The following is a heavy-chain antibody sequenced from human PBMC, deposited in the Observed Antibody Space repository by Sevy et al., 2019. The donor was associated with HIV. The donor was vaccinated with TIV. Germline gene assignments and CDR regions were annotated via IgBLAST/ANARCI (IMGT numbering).Heavy chain of an antibody. V-gene: IGHV4-34*01. CDR1: GGSFSGYY. CDR2: INHTGDL. J-gene: IGHJ4*02. CDR3: ARGRQAYVVVVPSTAPFDY. D-gene: IGHD2-15*01. Sequence: SETLSLTCAVYGGSFSGYYWNWIRQSPGKGLEWIGEINHTGDLKYNPSLKRRVTISVDASKNQVSLHLNSVTGADTAVYYCARGRQAYVVVVPSTAPFDYWGQGTLVTVSS.